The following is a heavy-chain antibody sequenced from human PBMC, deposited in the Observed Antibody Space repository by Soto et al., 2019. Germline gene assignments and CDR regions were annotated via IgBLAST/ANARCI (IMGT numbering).Heavy chain of an antibody. V-gene: IGHV1-18*01. D-gene: IGHD4-4*01. Sequence: ASVKVSCKASGYTFTSYGISWVRQAPGQGLEWMGWISAYNGNTNYAQKLQGRVTMTTDTSTSTAYMELRSLRPDDTAVYYCARRDYSNKDYYYYMDVWGKGTTVTVSS. J-gene: IGHJ6*03. CDR3: ARRDYSNKDYYYYMDV. CDR2: ISAYNGNT. CDR1: GYTFTSYG.